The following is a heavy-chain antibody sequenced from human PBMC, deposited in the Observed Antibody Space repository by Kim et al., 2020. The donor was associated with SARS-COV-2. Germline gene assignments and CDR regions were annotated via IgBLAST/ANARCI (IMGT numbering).Heavy chain of an antibody. CDR2: ISSSGSTI. CDR3: ARPDKGYDYYYGMDV. V-gene: IGHV3-48*03. Sequence: GGSLRLSCAASGFTFSSYEMNWVRQAPGKGLEWVSYISSSGSTIYYADSVKGRFTISRDNAKNSLYLQMNSLRAEDTAVYYCARPDKGYDYYYGMDVWGQGTTVTVSS. J-gene: IGHJ6*02. CDR1: GFTFSSYE.